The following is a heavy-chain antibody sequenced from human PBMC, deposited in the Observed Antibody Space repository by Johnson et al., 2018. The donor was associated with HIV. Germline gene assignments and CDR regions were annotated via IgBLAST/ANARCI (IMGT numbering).Heavy chain of an antibody. CDR1: GFTFSSYA. V-gene: IGHV3-30-3*01. D-gene: IGHD2-8*01. Sequence: QVQLVESGGGVVQPGRSLRLSCAASGFTFSSYAMHWVRQAPGKGLVWVAVISYDGSNHYYAYSVKGRFIISRDNSKNTLDLQKNSLKTEDTAVYYCTDGESFFDIWGQGTMVTVSS. CDR2: ISYDGSNH. CDR3: TDGESFFDI. J-gene: IGHJ3*02.